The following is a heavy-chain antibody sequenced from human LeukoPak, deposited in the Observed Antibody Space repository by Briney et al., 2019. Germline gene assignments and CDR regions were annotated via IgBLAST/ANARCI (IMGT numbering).Heavy chain of an antibody. D-gene: IGHD1-26*01. V-gene: IGHV4-59*01. CDR3: ARGSPTPDY. Sequence: KPSETLSLTCTVSGGSINNYYWSWIRQPPRKGLEWIGYIYYSGTTNYNPSLKSRVTLSVDTSKNQFSLRLTSVTAADTAVYFCARGSPTPDYWGQGTLVTVSS. CDR1: GGSINNYY. CDR2: IYYSGTT. J-gene: IGHJ4*02.